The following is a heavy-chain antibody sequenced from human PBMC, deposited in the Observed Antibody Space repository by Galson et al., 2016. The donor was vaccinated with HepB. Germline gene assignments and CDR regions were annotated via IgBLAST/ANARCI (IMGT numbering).Heavy chain of an antibody. CDR3: VREHGGPGNFDI. D-gene: IGHD1-1*01. CDR2: ILSGGSST. CDR1: GFTFTNSW. J-gene: IGHJ3*02. V-gene: IGHV3-74*01. Sequence: SLRLSCAASGFTFTNSWMHWVRQVPGKGLVWVSRILSGGSSTSYADSVKGRVTISRDNVKNTLYRQMTSLRAEDTAVYYCVREHGGPGNFDIWGQGTVVTVSS.